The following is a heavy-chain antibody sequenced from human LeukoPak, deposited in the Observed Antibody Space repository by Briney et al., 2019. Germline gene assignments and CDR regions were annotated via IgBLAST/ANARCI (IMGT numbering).Heavy chain of an antibody. V-gene: IGHV3-30*02. CDR1: GFTFSSYG. CDR3: AKAPRGTMVRGVNY. CDR2: IRYDGSNK. J-gene: IGHJ4*02. Sequence: GGSLRLSCAASGFTFSSYGMHWVRQAPGKGLEWVAFIRYDGSNKYYADSVKGRFTISRDNSKNTLYLQMNRLRAEDTAVYYCAKAPRGTMVRGVNYWGQGTLVTVSS. D-gene: IGHD3-10*01.